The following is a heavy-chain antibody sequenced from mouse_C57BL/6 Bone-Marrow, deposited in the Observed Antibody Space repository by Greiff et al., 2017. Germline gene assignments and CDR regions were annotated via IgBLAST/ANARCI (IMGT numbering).Heavy chain of an antibody. CDR3: ARTAGRSWYFDV. CDR1: GFTFSDYG. Sequence: EVQLVESGGGLVKPGGSLKLSCAASGFTFSDYGMHWVRQAPEKGLEWVAYISSGSSTIYYADTVKGRFTISRDNAKNTLFLQMTSLRSEDTAMYYCARTAGRSWYFDVWGTGTTVTVSS. CDR2: ISSGSSTI. J-gene: IGHJ1*03. V-gene: IGHV5-17*01. D-gene: IGHD1-1*02.